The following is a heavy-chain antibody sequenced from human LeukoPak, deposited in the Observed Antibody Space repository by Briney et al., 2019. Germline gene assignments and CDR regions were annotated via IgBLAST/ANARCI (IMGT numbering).Heavy chain of an antibody. Sequence: SETLSLTCTVSGGSISSGNYYWSWIRQPAGKGLEWIGRIYTSGSTNYNPSLKSRVTISADTSKNQFSLRLSSVTAADTAVYYCARERLEYYYDSSGRFDYWGQGTLVTVSS. D-gene: IGHD3-22*01. CDR1: GGSISSGNYY. V-gene: IGHV4-61*02. CDR2: IYTSGST. CDR3: ARERLEYYYDSSGRFDY. J-gene: IGHJ4*02.